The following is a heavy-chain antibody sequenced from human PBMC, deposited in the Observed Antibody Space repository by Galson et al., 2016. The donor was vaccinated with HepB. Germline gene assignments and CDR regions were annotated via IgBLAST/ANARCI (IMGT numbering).Heavy chain of an antibody. CDR3: TAGPIVGVQAAIRRRYYYDGMGV. Sequence: SVKVSCKVSGYSLTELSMHWVRQAPGKGLEWMGGFDPDDGEKIYAQKFQGRVTMTEDTSTDTAYMDLSSLRSEDTAVYYCTAGPIVGVQAAIRRRYYYDGMGVWGQGTTVTVSS. CDR1: GYSLTELS. CDR2: FDPDDGEK. J-gene: IGHJ6*02. V-gene: IGHV1-24*01. D-gene: IGHD2-2*01.